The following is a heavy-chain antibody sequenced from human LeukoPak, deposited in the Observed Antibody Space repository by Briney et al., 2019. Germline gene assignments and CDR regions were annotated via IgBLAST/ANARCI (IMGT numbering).Heavy chain of an antibody. CDR1: GFSFSVYE. CDR3: ASSSYSCSSS. J-gene: IGHJ5*02. CDR2: INEDGSEK. D-gene: IGHD6-6*01. Sequence: PGGSLRLSCAASGFSFSVYEMHWVRQAPGKGLEWVANINEDGSEKYYVGSVEGRFTISRDNAKNSVFLQMNSLRADDTAMYYCASSSYSCSSSWGQGTLVTVSS. V-gene: IGHV3-7*01.